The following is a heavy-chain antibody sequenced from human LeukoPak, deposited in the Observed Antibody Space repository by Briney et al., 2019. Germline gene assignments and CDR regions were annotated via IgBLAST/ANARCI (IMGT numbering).Heavy chain of an antibody. Sequence: GGSLRLSCVAAALTFSNYWMTWVRQPPGKGLEWVANIKLDGSEAYYVDSVKGRFTISRDNTQNSLYLQMNSLRAEDTAVYYCAGSLGGRVYYYYYYMDVWGKGTMVTVSS. CDR2: IKLDGSEA. V-gene: IGHV3-7*01. J-gene: IGHJ6*03. CDR3: AGSLGGRVYYYYYYMDV. CDR1: ALTFSNYW.